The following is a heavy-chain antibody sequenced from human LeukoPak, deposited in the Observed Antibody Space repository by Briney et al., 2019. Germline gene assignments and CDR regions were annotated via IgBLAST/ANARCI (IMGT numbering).Heavy chain of an antibody. J-gene: IGHJ6*03. CDR3: ARDLRDYYDSRDYYYYYYMDV. V-gene: IGHV1-69*05. Sequence: GASVKVSCTASGGTFSSYAISWVRQAPGQGLEWMGGIIPIFGTANYAQKFQGRVTITTDESTSTAYMELSSLRSEDTAVYYCARDLRDYYDSRDYYYYYYMDVWGKGTTVTVSS. D-gene: IGHD3-22*01. CDR1: GGTFSSYA. CDR2: IIPIFGTA.